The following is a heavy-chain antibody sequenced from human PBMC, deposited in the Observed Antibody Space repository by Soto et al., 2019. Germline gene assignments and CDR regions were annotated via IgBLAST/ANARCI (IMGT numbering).Heavy chain of an antibody. CDR1: GGSFSDYF. V-gene: IGHV4-34*01. CDR2: IYHSGTT. Sequence: SETLSLTCAVYGGSFSDYFWSWIRQPPGKGLEWIGEIYHSGTTHYNPSLKSRVTISVDTSKNQFSLRLSSVTAADTAVYYCARVPPYYDSSGYYDNTIFDYWGQGTLVTVSS. D-gene: IGHD3-22*01. J-gene: IGHJ4*02. CDR3: ARVPPYYDSSGYYDNTIFDY.